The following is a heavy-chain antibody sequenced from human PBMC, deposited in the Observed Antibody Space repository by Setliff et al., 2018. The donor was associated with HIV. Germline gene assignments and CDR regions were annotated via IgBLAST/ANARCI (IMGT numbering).Heavy chain of an antibody. CDR3: AREQGRSYYDSSGFDY. CDR1: GGSIGSHY. Sequence: PSETLSLTCIVSGGSIGSHYWSWIRQPPGKGLEWIAYSHYSGSADYNPSLKSRVTISIDTSKSQLSLELTSVTAADTAVYYCAREQGRSYYDSSGFDYWGQGIPVTVSS. CDR2: SHYSGSA. V-gene: IGHV4-59*11. J-gene: IGHJ4*02. D-gene: IGHD3-22*01.